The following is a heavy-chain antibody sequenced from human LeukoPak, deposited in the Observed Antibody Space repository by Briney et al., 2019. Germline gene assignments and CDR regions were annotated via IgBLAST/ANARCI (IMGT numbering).Heavy chain of an antibody. CDR3: ARTPEGYCTNGVCLDFDY. CDR1: GYTFTGYY. D-gene: IGHD2-8*01. V-gene: IGHV1-2*02. J-gene: IGHJ4*02. CDR2: INPNSGGT. Sequence: ASVKVSCKASGYTFTGYYMHWVRQAPGQGLEWMGWINPNSGGTNYAQKFQGRVTMTRDTSISTAYMELSRLRSDDTAVYYCARTPEGYCTNGVCLDFDYWGQGTLVTVSS.